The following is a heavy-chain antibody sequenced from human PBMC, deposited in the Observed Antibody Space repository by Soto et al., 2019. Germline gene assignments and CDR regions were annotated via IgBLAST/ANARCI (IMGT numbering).Heavy chain of an antibody. V-gene: IGHV4-34*01. D-gene: IGHD2-2*01. CDR3: ARSVPAATRHYYYYMDV. CDR2: STPGEAA. CDR1: GGSFSGHF. J-gene: IGHJ6*03. Sequence: QVQLQQWGAGLLKSSETLSLTCAVYGGSFSGHFWGWVRQPPGRGPEWIGESTPGEAANYAQSLKSRVTISADTSKNQFSLKLNSVTAADTAVYYCARSVPAATRHYYYYMDVWGKGTTVAVSS.